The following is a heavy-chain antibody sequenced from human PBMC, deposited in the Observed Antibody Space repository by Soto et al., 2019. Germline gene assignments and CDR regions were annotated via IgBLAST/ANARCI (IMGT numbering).Heavy chain of an antibody. V-gene: IGHV1-46*01. CDR3: ARDRRDGYNTFDY. Sequence: QVQLVQSGAEVKKPGASVKVSCKASGYTFTSYEMYRVRQAPGQGLEWMGIISPSDGSTTYAQKFQGRVTMTRDTSTSTVYLELSSLRSEDTAVYYCARDRRDGYNTFDYWGQGTLVTVSS. CDR2: ISPSDGST. J-gene: IGHJ4*02. D-gene: IGHD5-12*01. CDR1: GYTFTSYE.